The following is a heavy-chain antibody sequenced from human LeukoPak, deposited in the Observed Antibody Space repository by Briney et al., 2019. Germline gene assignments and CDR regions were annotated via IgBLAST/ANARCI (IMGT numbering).Heavy chain of an antibody. CDR1: GGSISSYY. J-gene: IGHJ4*02. CDR2: IYYSGST. Sequence: SETLSLTCTVSGGSISSYYWSWIRQPPGKGLEWIGYIYYSGSTNYNPSLKSRVTISVDTSKNQFSLKLSSVTAADTAVYYCARDSGGIGGSDYWGQGTLVTVSS. V-gene: IGHV4-59*12. D-gene: IGHD3-16*01. CDR3: ARDSGGIGGSDY.